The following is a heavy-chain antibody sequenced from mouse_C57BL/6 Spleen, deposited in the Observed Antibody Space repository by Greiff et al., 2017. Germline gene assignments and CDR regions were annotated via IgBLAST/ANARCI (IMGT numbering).Heavy chain of an antibody. Sequence: QVQLKESGAELAKPGASVKLSCKASGYTFTSYWMHWVKQRPGQGLEWIGYINPSSGYTKYNQKFKDKATLTADKSSSTAYMQLSSLTYEDSAVYYCARRPITTVVATEFDYWGQGTTLTVSS. CDR2: INPSSGYT. V-gene: IGHV1-7*01. J-gene: IGHJ2*01. D-gene: IGHD1-1*01. CDR3: ARRPITTVVATEFDY. CDR1: GYTFTSYW.